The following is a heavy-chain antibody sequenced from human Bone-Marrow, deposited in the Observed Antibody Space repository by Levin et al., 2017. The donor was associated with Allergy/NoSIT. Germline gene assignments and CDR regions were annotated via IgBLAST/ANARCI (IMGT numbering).Heavy chain of an antibody. D-gene: IGHD2/OR15-2a*01. CDR3: VKDIGVVTAALGY. CDR2: IRRETGSI. V-gene: IGHV3-9*01. CDR1: EFAFDDYA. J-gene: IGHJ4*02. Sequence: SLKISCAAYEFAFDDYAMHWVRQVPGKGLEWVAGIRRETGSIGYADSVKGRFSISRDDVKNSLWLEMNSLRPEDTAFYYCVKDIGVVTAALGYWGQGTLVAVSS.